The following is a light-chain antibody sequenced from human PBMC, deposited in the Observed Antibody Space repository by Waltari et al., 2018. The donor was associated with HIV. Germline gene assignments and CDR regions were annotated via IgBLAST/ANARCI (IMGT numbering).Light chain of an antibody. V-gene: IGKV3-20*01. J-gene: IGKJ4*01. Sequence: IVLTQSPDTLSVSPGERITLSCWASLTVSSNYLAWYHQRPGQSPKLVIYGASNRVTGVPDRISGSGTGTDFTLSIDDVEPEDSGIYFCHQYGTSPMTFGGGT. CDR3: HQYGTSPMT. CDR1: LTVSSNY. CDR2: GAS.